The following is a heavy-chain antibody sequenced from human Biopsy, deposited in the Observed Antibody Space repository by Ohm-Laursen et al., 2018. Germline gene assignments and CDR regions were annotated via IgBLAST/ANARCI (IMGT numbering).Heavy chain of an antibody. D-gene: IGHD3/OR15-3a*01. CDR3: VRLNRRGNIIFFDY. CDR1: GGSITADF. CDR2: RFHSGSP. Sequence: SETLSLTCTVSGGSITADFWTWIRQTPGERLEWNGYRFHSGSPMYNPSLKSRVTISVDTSKSQFSLTLTSVTAADTAVYYCVRLNRRGNIIFFDYWGRGTLVTVSS. J-gene: IGHJ4*02. V-gene: IGHV4-59*08.